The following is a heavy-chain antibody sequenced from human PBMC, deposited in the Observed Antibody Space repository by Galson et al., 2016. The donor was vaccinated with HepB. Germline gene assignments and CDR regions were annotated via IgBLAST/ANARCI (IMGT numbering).Heavy chain of an antibody. J-gene: IGHJ6*02. CDR3: AKSVAIDYDSVYNYGMNV. CDR1: GFTFSTYA. V-gene: IGHV3-23*01. CDR2: ISGRRANT. D-gene: IGHD4-17*01. Sequence: SLRLSCAASGFTFSTYAMNWVRQAPGKGLEWVSTISGRRANTYYADSVKGRFTISTDISKNTLYLQMDSLRAEDTAAYYCAKSVAIDYDSVYNYGMNVWGQGTPVTVSS.